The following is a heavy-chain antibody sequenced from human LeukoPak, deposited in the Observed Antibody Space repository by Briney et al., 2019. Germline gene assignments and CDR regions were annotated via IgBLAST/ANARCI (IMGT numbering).Heavy chain of an antibody. V-gene: IGHV3-30*01. CDR2: ISYDGSDK. D-gene: IGHD3-22*01. CDR3: ARDTYYYDSSGYYSFGGAFDI. Sequence: GRSLRLSCAASGFTFSSYAMHWVRQAPGKGLEWEAVISYDGSDKYYADSVKGRFTISRDNSKNTLYLQMNSLRAEDTAVYYCARDTYYYDSSGYYSFGGAFDIWGQGTMVTVSS. J-gene: IGHJ3*02. CDR1: GFTFSSYA.